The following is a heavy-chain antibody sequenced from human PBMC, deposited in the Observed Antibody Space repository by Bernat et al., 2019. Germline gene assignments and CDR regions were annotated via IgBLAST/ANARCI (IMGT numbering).Heavy chain of an antibody. CDR1: GFTFSTNG. CDR2: IRYDGSNK. Sequence: QVQLVESGGGVVQPGGSLRLSCAASGFTFSTNGVHWVRQAPGKGLEWVAFIRYDGSNKYYADSVKGRFTISRDNSKNTLYLQINSLRAEDTAVYYCAKDRGGGSYFDYWGQGTLVTVSS. J-gene: IGHJ4*02. CDR3: AKDRGGGSYFDY. D-gene: IGHD1-26*01. V-gene: IGHV3-30*02.